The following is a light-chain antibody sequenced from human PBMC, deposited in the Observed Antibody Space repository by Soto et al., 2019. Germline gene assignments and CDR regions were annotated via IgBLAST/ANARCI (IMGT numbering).Light chain of an antibody. Sequence: DIVLTQSPATLSLSPGERATLSCRASQSVSSYLAWYQQKPGQAPRLLISDATNRATGIPARFSGSGSGTDFTLTIDSLEPEDFAVYYCQQRSNWLTFGGGTKVEIK. CDR3: QQRSNWLT. V-gene: IGKV3-11*01. J-gene: IGKJ4*01. CDR2: DAT. CDR1: QSVSSY.